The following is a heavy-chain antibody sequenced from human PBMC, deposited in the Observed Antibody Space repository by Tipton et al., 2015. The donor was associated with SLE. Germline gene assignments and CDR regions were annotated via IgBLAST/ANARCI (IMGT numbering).Heavy chain of an antibody. CDR3: AKDHSGYGGHDGPDC. D-gene: IGHD5-12*01. CDR1: GFTFSTHG. V-gene: IGHV3-33*06. J-gene: IGHJ3*01. CDR2: IWFDGNSE. Sequence: RSLRLSCAASGFTFSTHGMHWVRQAPGKGLEWVAVIWFDGNSESYADSVKGRFTISRDNSRSTVYLQMNSLRAEDTSVYYCAKDHSGYGGHDGPDCWGQGTIVTV.